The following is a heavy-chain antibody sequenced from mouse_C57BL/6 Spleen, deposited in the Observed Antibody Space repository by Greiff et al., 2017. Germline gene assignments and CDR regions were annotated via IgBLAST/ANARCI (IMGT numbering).Heavy chain of an antibody. V-gene: IGHV1-61*01. Sequence: QVQLQQPGAELVRPGSSVKLSCKASGYTFTSYWMDWVKQRPGQGLEWIGNIYPSDSETHYNQKFKDKATLTVHTSSSTAYMQLSSLTSEDSAVXYCARRGIYYYGSWGYWGQGTLVTVSA. J-gene: IGHJ3*01. CDR3: ARRGIYYYGSWGY. CDR1: GYTFTSYW. D-gene: IGHD1-1*01. CDR2: IYPSDSET.